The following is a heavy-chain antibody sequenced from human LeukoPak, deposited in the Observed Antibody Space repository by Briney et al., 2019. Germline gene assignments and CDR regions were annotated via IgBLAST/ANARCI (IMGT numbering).Heavy chain of an antibody. V-gene: IGHV4-59*01. CDR3: ARYVRESPKYYFDY. CDR1: GASISSYY. J-gene: IGHJ4*02. D-gene: IGHD3-10*02. CDR2: INYSGST. Sequence: SETLSLTCTVSGASISSYYWSWIRPPPGKGLEWIGHINYSGSTNYNPSLNSRVTISIDRSKNQFSLKLTSVTAADTAVYYCARYVRESPKYYFDYWGQGTLVTVSS.